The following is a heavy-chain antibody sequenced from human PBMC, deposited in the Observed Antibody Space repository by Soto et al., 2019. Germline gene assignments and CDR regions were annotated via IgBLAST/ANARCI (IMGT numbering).Heavy chain of an antibody. CDR2: VHPDSGGT. J-gene: IGHJ4*02. CDR3: ARGAQGFFPVSGIYFYFDH. D-gene: IGHD3-22*01. Sequence: ASVKVSCKTSGYIFTNHLIHWVRQSPGQGLQWVGWVHPDSGGTNVAQAFQDRVTMTADTSITTAYMDLARLRPDDTAIFYCARGAQGFFPVSGIYFYFDHWGQGTPVTVSS. CDR1: GYIFTNHL. V-gene: IGHV1-2*02.